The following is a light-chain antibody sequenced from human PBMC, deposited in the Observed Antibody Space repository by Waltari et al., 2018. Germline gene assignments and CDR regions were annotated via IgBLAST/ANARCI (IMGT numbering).Light chain of an antibody. CDR2: GAS. V-gene: IGKV3-20*01. CDR3: QQYGGSPYT. Sequence: EFVLTQSPGTLSWSPGERATLSCRASQSISSGYLAWYQQKPGQTPRLLIYGASIRAIGIPGRFSGSGSGTGFTLTISRLEPEDFAVYYCQQYGGSPYTFGQGTKLEIK. CDR1: QSISSGY. J-gene: IGKJ2*01.